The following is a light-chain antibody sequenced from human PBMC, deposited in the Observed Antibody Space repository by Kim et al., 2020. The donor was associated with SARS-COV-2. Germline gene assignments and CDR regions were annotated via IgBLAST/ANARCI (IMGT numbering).Light chain of an antibody. Sequence: SGAPEETATLSSRASQSVSTNLAWYQQRPGQAPRLLIYDASTRATGIPARFSGSGSVTEFTLTISSLQSGDFAMYFCQQYNDWRTFGQGTKVDIK. CDR2: DAS. CDR1: QSVSTN. J-gene: IGKJ1*01. CDR3: QQYNDWRT. V-gene: IGKV3-15*01.